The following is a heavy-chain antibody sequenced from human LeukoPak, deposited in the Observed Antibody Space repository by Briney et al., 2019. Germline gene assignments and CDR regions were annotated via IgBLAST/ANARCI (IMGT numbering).Heavy chain of an antibody. Sequence: SETLSLTCTVSGGSISSSSYYWGWIRQPPGKGLEWIGSIYYSGSTYYNPSLKSRVTISVDTSKNQFSLKLSSVTAADTAVYYCARHEIVVVPAAILCGWFDSWGQGTLVTVSS. D-gene: IGHD2-2*02. V-gene: IGHV4-39*01. CDR1: GGSISSSSYY. J-gene: IGHJ5*01. CDR3: ARHEIVVVPAAILCGWFDS. CDR2: IYYSGST.